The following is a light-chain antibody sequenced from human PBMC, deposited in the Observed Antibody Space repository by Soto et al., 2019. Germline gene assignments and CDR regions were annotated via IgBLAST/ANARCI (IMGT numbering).Light chain of an antibody. CDR2: DVS. V-gene: IGLV2-14*01. CDR3: SSSTSSSTRV. J-gene: IGLJ2*01. CDR1: SSDVGGYNY. Sequence: QSVLTQPASVSGSPGQSITISCTGTSSDVGGYNYVSWYQQHPGKAPKLMIYDVSNRPSGVSNRFSGSKSGNTASLTISGLQAEDEADYYCSSSTSSSTRVFGGWTQLTVL.